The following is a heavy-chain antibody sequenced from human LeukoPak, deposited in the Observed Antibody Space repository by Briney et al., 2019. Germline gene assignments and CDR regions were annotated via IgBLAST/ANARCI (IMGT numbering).Heavy chain of an antibody. CDR3: ARLYCSRTSCYSSP. Sequence: SGTLSLTCAVSGGSISSSNWWSWVRQPPGKGLEWIGEIYHSGSTNYNPSLKSRVTISVDKSKNQFSLKLNSVTAADTAVYYCARLYCSRTSCYSSPWGQGTLVTVSA. J-gene: IGHJ5*02. CDR2: IYHSGST. D-gene: IGHD2-2*02. CDR1: GGSISSSNW. V-gene: IGHV4-4*02.